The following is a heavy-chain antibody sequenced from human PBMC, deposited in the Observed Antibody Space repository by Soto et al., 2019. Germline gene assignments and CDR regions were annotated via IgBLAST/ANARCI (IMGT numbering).Heavy chain of an antibody. D-gene: IGHD1-26*01. Sequence: ASVKVSCKASGYTFTSYGISWVRQAPGQGLEWMGWISAYNGNTNYAQKLQGRVTMTTDTSTSIAYMELRSLRSDDTAVYYCARQGDEYYYYYYMDVWGKGTTVTVSS. CDR3: ARQGDEYYYYYYMDV. CDR1: GYTFTSYG. V-gene: IGHV1-18*01. J-gene: IGHJ6*03. CDR2: ISAYNGNT.